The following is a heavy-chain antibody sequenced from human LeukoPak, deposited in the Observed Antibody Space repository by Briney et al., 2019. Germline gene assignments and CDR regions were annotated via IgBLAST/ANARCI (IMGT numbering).Heavy chain of an antibody. CDR3: ARDMEYSSSWYSGPSNYYYYIDV. J-gene: IGHJ6*03. CDR2: ISAYNGST. Sequence: ASVKVSCKASGYTFTSYGISWVRQAPGQGLEWMGWISAYNGSTNYAQKLQGRVTMTTDTSTSTAYMELRSLRSDDTAVYYCARDMEYSSSWYSGPSNYYYYIDVWGKGTTVTVSS. V-gene: IGHV1-18*01. CDR1: GYTFTSYG. D-gene: IGHD6-13*01.